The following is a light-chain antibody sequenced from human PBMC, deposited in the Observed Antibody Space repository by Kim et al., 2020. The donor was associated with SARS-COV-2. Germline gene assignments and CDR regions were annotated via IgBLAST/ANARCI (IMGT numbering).Light chain of an antibody. J-gene: IGLJ3*02. CDR1: SGYSNYQ. V-gene: IGLV9-49*01. Sequence: QPVLTQAPSASASLGASVTLTCTLSSGYSNYQVDWYQQRPGKGPRFVMRVGTGGIVGSKGDGIPDRFSVLGSGLNRYLTIKNVQEEDESDFHCGADHGSGSDFVLVFGGGTQLTVL. CDR2: VGTGGIVG. CDR3: GADHGSGSDFVLV.